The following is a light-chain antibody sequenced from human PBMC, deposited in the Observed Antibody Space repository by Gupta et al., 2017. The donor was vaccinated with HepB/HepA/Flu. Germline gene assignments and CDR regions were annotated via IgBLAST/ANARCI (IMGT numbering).Light chain of an antibody. CDR3: STETSSSTLL. CDR2: HVN. J-gene: IGLJ2*01. V-gene: IGLV2-14*01. Sequence: QSALTLTASAPGTPGQSFTVPCSGTSSDVGGYNFVSWYQQHPGKAPKLILYHVNNRPSGVSSRLSCSKSGNRAALTISGLQAEDEADYYCSTETSSSTLLFGGGTKLTVL. CDR1: SSDVGGYNF.